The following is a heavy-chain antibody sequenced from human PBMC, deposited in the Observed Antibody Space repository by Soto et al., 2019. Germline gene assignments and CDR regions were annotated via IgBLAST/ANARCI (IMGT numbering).Heavy chain of an antibody. CDR1: GGTFSSYA. V-gene: IGHV1-69*13. Sequence: ASVKVSCKASGGTFSSYAISWVRQAPGQGLEWMGGIIPIFGTANYAQKFQGRVTITADESTSTAYMELSSLRSEDTAVYYCARDGGDSSEEDYYGMDVWGQGTTVTVSS. J-gene: IGHJ6*02. CDR3: ARDGGDSSEEDYYGMDV. D-gene: IGHD6-19*01. CDR2: IIPIFGTA.